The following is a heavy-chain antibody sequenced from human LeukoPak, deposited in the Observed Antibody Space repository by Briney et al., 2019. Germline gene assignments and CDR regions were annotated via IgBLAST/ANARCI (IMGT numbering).Heavy chain of an antibody. J-gene: IGHJ4*02. D-gene: IGHD5-12*01. V-gene: IGHV4-4*02. CDR2: IYRSGST. CDR3: ARYRGASGYHFDY. Sequence: GSLRLSCAVSGFTFDEYGMSWVRQPPGKGLEWIGEIYRSGSTNYNPSLKSRVTISVDKSKNQFSLKLSSVTAADTAMYYCARYRGASGYHFDYWGQGTLVTVSS. CDR1: GFTFDEYG.